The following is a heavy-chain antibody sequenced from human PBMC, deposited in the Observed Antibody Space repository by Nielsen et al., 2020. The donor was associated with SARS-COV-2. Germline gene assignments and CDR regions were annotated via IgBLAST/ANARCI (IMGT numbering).Heavy chain of an antibody. Sequence: GESLKISCAASGFTFSSYSMNWVRQAPGKGLEWVSYISSSSSTIYYADSVKGRFTISRDNSKNTLYLQMNSLRAEDTAVYYCAKARYSEDWGQGTLVTVSS. CDR3: AKARYSED. V-gene: IGHV3-48*01. J-gene: IGHJ4*02. D-gene: IGHD3-16*01. CDR1: GFTFSSYS. CDR2: ISSSSSTI.